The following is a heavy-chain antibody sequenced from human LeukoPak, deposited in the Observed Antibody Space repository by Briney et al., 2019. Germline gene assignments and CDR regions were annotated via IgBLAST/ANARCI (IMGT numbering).Heavy chain of an antibody. CDR1: GGTLSSYA. J-gene: IGHJ4*02. Sequence: SVKVSCKASGGTLSSYAISWVRQAPGQGLEWMGGIIPIFGTTKYSQKFQGRVTITAAESTGTAFMDLNSLTSDDTAVYYCARDPGVAAAGTVGHLDWWGQGTLVTVSS. CDR2: IIPIFGTT. D-gene: IGHD6-13*01. CDR3: ARDPGVAAAGTVGHLDW. V-gene: IGHV1-69*13.